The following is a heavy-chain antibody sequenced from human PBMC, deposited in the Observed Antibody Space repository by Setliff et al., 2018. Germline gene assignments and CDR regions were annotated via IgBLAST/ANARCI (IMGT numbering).Heavy chain of an antibody. D-gene: IGHD3-16*01. CDR1: GVTIGGNNYYY. CDR3: ARDYQGGWFAP. V-gene: IGHV4-39*07. CDR2: ISYSGGV. Sequence: SETLSLTCPLSGVTIGGNNYYYWAWIRQPPGKGLEWIGTISYSGGVFYNPSLKSRVAISADTSRIQFFLKLTSVTAADTAVYYCARDYQGGWFAPWGQGIMVTVSS. J-gene: IGHJ5*02.